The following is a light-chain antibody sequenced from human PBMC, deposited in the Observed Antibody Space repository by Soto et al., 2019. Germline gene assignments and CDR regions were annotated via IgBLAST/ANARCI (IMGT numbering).Light chain of an antibody. J-gene: IGLJ2*01. CDR2: DDG. V-gene: IGLV3-21*02. CDR1: TIAIKR. CDR3: QVWDSSSDHRVV. Sequence: SYELTQAPSVSVAPGQTARITCGGNTIAIKRLHWYQQKPGQAPVLVVYDDGDRPSGIPGRFSGSNSGNTATLTITRVEAGDEADYHCQVWDSSSDHRVVFGGGTKLTVL.